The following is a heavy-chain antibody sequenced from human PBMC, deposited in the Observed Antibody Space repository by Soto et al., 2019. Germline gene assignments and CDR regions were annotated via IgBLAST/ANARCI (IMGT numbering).Heavy chain of an antibody. Sequence: SETLSLTCTVSGGSISSGGYYWSWIRQHPGKGLEWIGYIYYSGSTYYNPSLKSRVTISVDTSKNQFSLKLSSVTAADTAVYYCARDIPPYDFWSGYPDRSMDVWGKGTTVTVSS. D-gene: IGHD3-3*01. CDR3: ARDIPPYDFWSGYPDRSMDV. V-gene: IGHV4-31*03. J-gene: IGHJ6*04. CDR2: IYYSGST. CDR1: GGSISSGGYY.